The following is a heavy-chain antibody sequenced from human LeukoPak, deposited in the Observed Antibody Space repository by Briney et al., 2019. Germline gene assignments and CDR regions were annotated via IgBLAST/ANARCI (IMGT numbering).Heavy chain of an antibody. Sequence: QAGGSLRLSCAASGFTFSDYNMHWVRQAPGKGLDWVALMSPDGNKKYYADSVKGRFTISRDNSKNALYLQMNSLRVEDTAVYYCARVDVVVAGKSPYGHGMDVWGQGTTVTVSS. CDR2: MSPDGNKK. CDR3: ARVDVVVAGKSPYGHGMDV. V-gene: IGHV3-30-3*01. J-gene: IGHJ6*02. D-gene: IGHD6-19*01. CDR1: GFTFSDYN.